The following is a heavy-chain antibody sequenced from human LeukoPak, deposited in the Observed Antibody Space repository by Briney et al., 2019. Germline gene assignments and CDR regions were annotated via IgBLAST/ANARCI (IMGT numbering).Heavy chain of an antibody. CDR1: GFTFSNYG. J-gene: IGHJ4*02. Sequence: GRSLRLSCAVSGFTFSNYGMHWVRQAPGKGLEWVAVISYDGSNKYYADSVKGRFTISRDNSKNTLYLQMNSLRAEDTAVYYCAKEAFDSSGSSDYWGQGTLVTVSS. D-gene: IGHD3-22*01. V-gene: IGHV3-30*18. CDR2: ISYDGSNK. CDR3: AKEAFDSSGSSDY.